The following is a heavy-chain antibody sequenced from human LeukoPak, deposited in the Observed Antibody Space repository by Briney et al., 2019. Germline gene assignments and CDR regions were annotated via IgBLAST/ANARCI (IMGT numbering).Heavy chain of an antibody. D-gene: IGHD3-10*01. J-gene: IGHJ4*02. V-gene: IGHV3-13*01. CDR2: ISTRGNT. CDR1: GFTLSRHD. Sequence: PGGSLRLSCAASGFTLSRHDMHWVRQVTGKGLEWVSTISTRGNTYYPGSVKGRFTISRESAKNSLYLQMNSLRVGETAVYYCARDRGAGSYYYDFWGQGTLVTVSS. CDR3: ARDRGAGSYYYDF.